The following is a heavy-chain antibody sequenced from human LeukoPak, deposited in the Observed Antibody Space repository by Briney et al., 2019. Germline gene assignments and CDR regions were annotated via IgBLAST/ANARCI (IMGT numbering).Heavy chain of an antibody. D-gene: IGHD5-12*01. V-gene: IGHV4-39*01. CDR2: MYYSGST. Sequence: PSETLSLTCTVSGGSISSSSYYWGWIRQPPGKGLEWIGSMYYSGSTYYNPSLKSRVTVSVDTSKNQFSLKLSSVTAADTAVYYCARALVRATMVWYFDLWGRGTLVTVSS. J-gene: IGHJ2*01. CDR3: ARALVRATMVWYFDL. CDR1: GGSISSSSYY.